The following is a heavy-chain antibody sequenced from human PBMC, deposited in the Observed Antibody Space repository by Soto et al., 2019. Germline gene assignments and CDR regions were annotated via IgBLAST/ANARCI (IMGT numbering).Heavy chain of an antibody. CDR3: ARDPGAALYGEDALNI. Sequence: QGKLVQSGPEVKKPGASVKVSCTASGYSFSGYDITWVRQAPGQGLEWLGWVSTSIRSTMSAEKLQGRLTMPTNTPTTKVYRELGGPTSDDTAVYYCARDPGAALYGEDALNIWGKGTMVSVSS. CDR1: GYSFSGYD. V-gene: IGHV1-18*04. CDR2: VSTSIRST. D-gene: IGHD3-10*01. J-gene: IGHJ3*02.